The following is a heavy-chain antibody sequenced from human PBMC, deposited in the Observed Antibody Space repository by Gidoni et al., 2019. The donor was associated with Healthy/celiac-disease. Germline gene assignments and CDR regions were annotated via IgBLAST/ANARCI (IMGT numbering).Heavy chain of an antibody. J-gene: IGHJ4*02. V-gene: IGHV3-21*01. Sequence: EVQLVESGGGLVKLGGSLRLSCAASGLTFSSYSMNWVRQAPGKWLEWVSSISSSSSYISYADSVKGRFTISRDNAKNSLYLQMNSLRAEDTAVYYCASQPSTGRDYWGQGTLVTVSS. CDR3: ASQPSTGRDY. D-gene: IGHD1-1*01. CDR2: ISSSSSYI. CDR1: GLTFSSYS.